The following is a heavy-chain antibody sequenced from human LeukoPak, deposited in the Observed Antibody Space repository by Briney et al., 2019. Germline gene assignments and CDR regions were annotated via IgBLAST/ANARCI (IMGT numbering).Heavy chain of an antibody. CDR1: GGSISSYY. CDR3: ARHGVYSSSSYFDY. Sequence: KPSETLSLTCTVSGGSISSYYWSWIRQPPGKGLEWIGYIYYTGSTSYNPSLKSRVTISLDTSKNQFSLMLSSVTAADTAVYYCARHGVYSSSSYFDYWGQGTLVTVSS. J-gene: IGHJ4*02. D-gene: IGHD6-6*01. V-gene: IGHV4-59*08. CDR2: IYYTGST.